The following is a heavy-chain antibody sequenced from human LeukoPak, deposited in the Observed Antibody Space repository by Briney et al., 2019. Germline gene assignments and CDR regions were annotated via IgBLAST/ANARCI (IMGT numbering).Heavy chain of an antibody. V-gene: IGHV3-21*01. D-gene: IGHD6-13*01. Sequence: KSGGPLRLSCAASGFTFSSYSMTGVRQAPGKGREWVSSISSSSSYIYYADSVKGRFTISRDNAKNSLYLQMNSLRAEDTAVYYCARVNRLAAAGTNYYGMDVWGQGTTVTVSS. CDR3: ARVNRLAAAGTNYYGMDV. CDR2: ISSSSSYI. CDR1: GFTFSSYS. J-gene: IGHJ6*02.